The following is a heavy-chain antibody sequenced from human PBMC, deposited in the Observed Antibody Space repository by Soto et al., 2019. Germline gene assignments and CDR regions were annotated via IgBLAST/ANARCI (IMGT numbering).Heavy chain of an antibody. V-gene: IGHV3-33*01. CDR2: IWYDGSNK. D-gene: IGHD3-3*01. CDR1: GFTFSSYG. CDR3: ARDPSRTIFGVVTPEGFDP. J-gene: IGHJ5*02. Sequence: GGSPRLSCAASGFTFSSYGMHWVRQAPGKGLEWVAVIWYDGSNKYYADSVKGRFTISRDNSKNTLYLQMNSLRAEDTAVYYCARDPSRTIFGVVTPEGFDPWGQGTLVTVSS.